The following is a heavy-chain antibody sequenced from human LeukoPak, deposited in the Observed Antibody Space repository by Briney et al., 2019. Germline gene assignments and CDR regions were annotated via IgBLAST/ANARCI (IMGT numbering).Heavy chain of an antibody. Sequence: ASVKVSCKASGYTFTSYGISWVRQAPGQGLEWMGWISAYNGNANYAQKLQGRVTMTTDTSTSTAYMELRSLRSDDTAVYYCARAAYDFWSGSYYHYYMDVWGKGTTVTVSS. CDR2: ISAYNGNA. D-gene: IGHD3-3*01. CDR1: GYTFTSYG. CDR3: ARAAYDFWSGSYYHYYMDV. V-gene: IGHV1-18*01. J-gene: IGHJ6*03.